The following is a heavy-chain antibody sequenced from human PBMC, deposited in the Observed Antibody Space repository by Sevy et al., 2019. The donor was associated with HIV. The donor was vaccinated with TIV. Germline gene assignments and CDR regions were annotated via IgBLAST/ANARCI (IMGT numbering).Heavy chain of an antibody. J-gene: IGHJ3*02. CDR3: TTSLEWLLFDAFDI. CDR1: GFTFSNAW. CDR2: IKSKTDGGTT. V-gene: IGHV3-15*01. Sequence: GGSLRLSCAASGFTFSNAWMSWVRQAPGKGLEWVGRIKSKTDGGTTDYAAPVKGRFTISRDDSKNTLYLQMNSLKTEDTAVYYCTTSLEWLLFDAFDIWGQGTMVTVSS. D-gene: IGHD3-3*01.